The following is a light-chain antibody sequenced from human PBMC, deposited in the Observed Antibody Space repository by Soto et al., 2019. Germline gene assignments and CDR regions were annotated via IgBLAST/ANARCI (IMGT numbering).Light chain of an antibody. CDR2: DAS. Sequence: EIVLTQSPGTLPLSPGERATLSCRASQSVASSHVAWYRQKPGQTPRLLIYDASSRATGIPDRISGSGSGTDFTLTISRLEPEDFAVYYCQQYGSAPFAFGPGTKVDIK. V-gene: IGKV3-20*01. CDR1: QSVASSH. J-gene: IGKJ3*01. CDR3: QQYGSAPFA.